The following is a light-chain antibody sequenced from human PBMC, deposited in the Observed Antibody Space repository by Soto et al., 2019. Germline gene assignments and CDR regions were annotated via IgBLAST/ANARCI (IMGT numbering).Light chain of an antibody. CDR3: QQYNSYPWT. J-gene: IGKJ1*01. CDR2: KAS. V-gene: IGKV1-5*03. Sequence: DIQMTQSPSTLSASVGDRVTITCRARQSISSWLAWYQQKPGKAPKLLIYKASSLESGVPSRFSDSGSGTEFTLTISSLQPDDFATYYCQQYNSYPWTFGQGTKVDIK. CDR1: QSISSW.